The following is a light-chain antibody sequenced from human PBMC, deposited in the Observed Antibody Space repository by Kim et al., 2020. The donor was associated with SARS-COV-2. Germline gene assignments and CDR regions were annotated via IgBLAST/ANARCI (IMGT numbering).Light chain of an antibody. CDR2: YDS. V-gene: IGLV3-21*04. CDR1: NIGSKS. CDR3: QVWDSSSDHRV. J-gene: IGLJ3*02. Sequence: SYELTQPPSVSVAPGKTARITCGGNNIGSKSVHWYQQKPGHAPVLVIYYDSDRPSGIPERFSGSNSGNTATLTIIRVEAGDEADYYCQVWDSSSDHRVFG.